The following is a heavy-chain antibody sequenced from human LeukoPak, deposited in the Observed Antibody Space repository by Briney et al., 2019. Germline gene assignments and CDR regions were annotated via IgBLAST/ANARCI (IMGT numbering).Heavy chain of an antibody. V-gene: IGHV3-30-3*01. CDR1: GFTFSSYD. J-gene: IGHJ4*02. CDR3: ASFTVTPDYFDY. Sequence: GGSLRLSCAASGFTFSSYDMHWVRQAPGKGREGVAVISYDRSNKYYADSVKGRFTISRDNSKNTLYLQMNSLRAEDTAVYYCASFTVTPDYFDYWGQGTLVTVSS. CDR2: ISYDRSNK. D-gene: IGHD4-17*01.